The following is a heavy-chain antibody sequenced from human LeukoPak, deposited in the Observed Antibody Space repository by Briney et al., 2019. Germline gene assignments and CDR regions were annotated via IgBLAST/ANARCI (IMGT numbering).Heavy chain of an antibody. J-gene: IGHJ5*02. CDR2: IYHSGST. V-gene: IGHV4-38-2*02. D-gene: IGHD4-17*01. CDR1: GYSISSGYY. Sequence: SETLSLTCTVSGYSISSGYYWGWIRQPPGKGLEWIGSIYHSGSTYYNPSLKSRVTISVDTSKDQFSLKLSSVTAADAAVYYCARGGDYVGGWFDPWGQGTLVTVSS. CDR3: ARGGDYVGGWFDP.